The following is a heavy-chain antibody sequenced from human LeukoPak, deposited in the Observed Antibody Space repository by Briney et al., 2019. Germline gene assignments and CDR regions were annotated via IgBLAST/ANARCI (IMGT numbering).Heavy chain of an antibody. CDR1: GFTFSTYA. Sequence: GGSLRLSCAASGFTFSTYAMHWVRQAPGKGLEWVSVISYDTSNKYYADSVKRRFTISRDKSKNTLYLQMNSLRAEDTAVYYCARGAYDFWSGIDDWGQGTLVTVSS. V-gene: IGHV3-30-3*01. J-gene: IGHJ4*02. D-gene: IGHD3-3*01. CDR2: ISYDTSNK. CDR3: ARGAYDFWSGIDD.